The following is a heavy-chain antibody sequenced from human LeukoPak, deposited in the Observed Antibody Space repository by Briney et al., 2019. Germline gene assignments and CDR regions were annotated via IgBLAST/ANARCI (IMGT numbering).Heavy chain of an antibody. Sequence: PGGSLRLSCAASGFTFSSFGMSWVRQAPGKGLEWVSSISDSGRNEYYAGSVKGRFTISGDNSENTLYLQMSSLRAEDTALYYCAKRVPYSSNWPCFDYWGQGTLVTVSS. CDR3: AKRVPYSSNWPCFDY. V-gene: IGHV3-23*01. D-gene: IGHD6-13*01. CDR1: GFTFSSFG. J-gene: IGHJ4*02. CDR2: ISDSGRNE.